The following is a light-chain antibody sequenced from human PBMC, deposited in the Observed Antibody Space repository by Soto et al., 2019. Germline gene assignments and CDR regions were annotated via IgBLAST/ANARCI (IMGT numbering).Light chain of an antibody. V-gene: IGKV3-20*01. J-gene: IGKJ1*01. CDR2: GAM. CDR3: QQYHSPPWT. CDR1: QNIRSNY. Sequence: DIVLTQSPGTLSLSPGQRATLSCRASQNIRSNYVAWFQQKPGQAPRLLIYGAMNRATGISDRFSGSGSGTEFTLTISSLEPEDFVVYYCQQYHSPPWTFGQGTKVDIK.